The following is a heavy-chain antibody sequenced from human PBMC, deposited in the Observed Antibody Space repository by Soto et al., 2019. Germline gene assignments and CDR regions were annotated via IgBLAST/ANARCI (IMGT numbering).Heavy chain of an antibody. J-gene: IGHJ5*02. CDR2: IYYSGST. CDR3: ATQEVGGSYVYTFDP. Sequence: PSETLSLTCTVSGGSISSRGYYWGWIRQPPGKGLEWIGSIYYSGSTYYNPSLKSRVTISVDTSKNHFSLKLSSVTAADTAVYYCATQEVGGSYVYTFDPWGQGTLVTVSS. D-gene: IGHD1-26*01. V-gene: IGHV4-39*02. CDR1: GGSISSRGYY.